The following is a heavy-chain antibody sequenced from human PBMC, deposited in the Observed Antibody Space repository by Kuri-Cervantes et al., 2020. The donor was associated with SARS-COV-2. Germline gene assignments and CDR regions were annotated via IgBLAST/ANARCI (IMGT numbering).Heavy chain of an antibody. Sequence: SVKVSCKASGTAFSSFAINWVRQGPGQGLEWMGGTIPIFGSPIYAQKFQGRLSITADESTSSVHMELSSLSSQDTAIYYCASRMGDLTSYTWYKWFDPWGQGTLVTVSS. V-gene: IGHV1-69*13. CDR1: GTAFSSFA. CDR3: ASRMGDLTSYTWYKWFDP. J-gene: IGHJ5*02. CDR2: TIPIFGSP. D-gene: IGHD3-16*01.